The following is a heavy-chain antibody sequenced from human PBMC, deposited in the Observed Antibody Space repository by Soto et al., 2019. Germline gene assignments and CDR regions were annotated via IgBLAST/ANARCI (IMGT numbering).Heavy chain of an antibody. J-gene: IGHJ4*02. V-gene: IGHV1-3*01. CDR2: INVGNGNT. D-gene: IGHD1-1*01. CDR1: GYTFTSHA. Sequence: QVQLVQSGTEVKKSGASMKISCKASGYTFTSHAVHWVRQAPGQRLEWIGWINVGNGNTKYSQTFQGRVTITRDTSANTAYKGLSSLGSEDTAVYYCAKRTGRYFDYWGQGTLVTVSS. CDR3: AKRTGRYFDY.